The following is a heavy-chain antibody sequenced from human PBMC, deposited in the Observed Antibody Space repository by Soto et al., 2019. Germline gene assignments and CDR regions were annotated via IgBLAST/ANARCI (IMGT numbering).Heavy chain of an antibody. Sequence: GGSLRLSCAASGFTFSSYGMHWVLQAPGKGLEWVAVIWYDGSNKYYADSAKGRFTISRDNSKNTLYLQMNSLRAEDAAVYYCARDWYSSSCYHHYRMAGCAQGTTVPVSS. J-gene: IGHJ6*02. CDR2: IWYDGSNK. D-gene: IGHD6-13*01. V-gene: IGHV3-33*01. CDR3: ARDWYSSSCYHHYRMAG. CDR1: GFTFSSYG.